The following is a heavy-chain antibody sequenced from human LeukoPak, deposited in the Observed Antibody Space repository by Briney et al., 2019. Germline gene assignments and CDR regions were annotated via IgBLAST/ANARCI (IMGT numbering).Heavy chain of an antibody. V-gene: IGHV4-4*02. Sequence: PSGTLSLTCAVSGGSIITTNWWSWVRQPPGKGLEWIGEVHLNGATNYNPSLESRVSMSIDKSKNHLSLELSSVTAADTAMYYCTRESGAFSPSGFWGQGTLVTVSS. D-gene: IGHD1-26*01. CDR3: TRESGAFSPSGF. CDR2: VHLNGAT. CDR1: GGSIITTNW. J-gene: IGHJ1*01.